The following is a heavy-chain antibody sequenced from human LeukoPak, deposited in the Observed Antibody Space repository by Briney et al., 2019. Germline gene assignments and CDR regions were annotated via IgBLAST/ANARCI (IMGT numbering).Heavy chain of an antibody. V-gene: IGHV3-7*01. CDR2: IKEDGSER. D-gene: IGHD1-14*01. J-gene: IGHJ5*02. CDR3: ATAGDLNWFDP. CDR1: GFSFRNPW. Sequence: GGSLRLSCATSGFSFRNPWMSWVRQAPGKGREWVANIKEDGSERYYLDSVEGRFAISRDNAKNSLYLQMNSMRAEDTAVYYCATAGDLNWFDPGGQGTLVNVSS.